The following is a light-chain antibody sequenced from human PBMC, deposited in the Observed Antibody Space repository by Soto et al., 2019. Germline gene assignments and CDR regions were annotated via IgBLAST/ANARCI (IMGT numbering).Light chain of an antibody. CDR2: GAS. J-gene: IGKJ1*01. Sequence: EIVLTQSPGTLSLSPGERATLSCRASQSVSSSYLAWYQQKPGQAPRLLIYGASSRATGSPDRFSGSGSGTDFTLPIIRLVPADFSAYYCQQYGSSPKTFGQGTKVEIK. V-gene: IGKV3-20*01. CDR3: QQYGSSPKT. CDR1: QSVSSSY.